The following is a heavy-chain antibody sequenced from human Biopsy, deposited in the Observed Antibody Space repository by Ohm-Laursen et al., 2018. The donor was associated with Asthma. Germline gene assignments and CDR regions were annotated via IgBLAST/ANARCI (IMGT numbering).Heavy chain of an antibody. V-gene: IGHV3-30-3*01. J-gene: IGHJ4*02. CDR3: ARGDSSNWSHYYFDY. CDR2: ISYDGNNK. D-gene: IGHD3-22*01. Sequence: SLRLSCSASGFTFSSNAMHWVRQAPGKGLEWVTVISYDGNNKYYADSVKGRFTISRDNSKNTLYLQMKSLRAEDTAVYFCARGDSSNWSHYYFDYWGQGTLVTVSS. CDR1: GFTFSSNA.